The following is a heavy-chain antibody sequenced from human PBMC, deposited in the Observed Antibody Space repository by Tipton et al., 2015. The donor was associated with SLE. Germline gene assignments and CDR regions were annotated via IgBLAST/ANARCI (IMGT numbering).Heavy chain of an antibody. CDR1: GYSFTSYW. CDR2: IYPGHSDT. CDR3: ARAGESGGGGAYFDY. Sequence: QSGAEVKKPGESLKISCKGSGYSFTSYWIGWVRQMPGKGLEWMGIIYPGHSDTRYSPSFQGQVTISADKSISTAYLQWSSLKASATAMYYCARAGESGGGGAYFDYWGQGTLVTVSS. D-gene: IGHD3-16*01. J-gene: IGHJ4*02. V-gene: IGHV5-51*01.